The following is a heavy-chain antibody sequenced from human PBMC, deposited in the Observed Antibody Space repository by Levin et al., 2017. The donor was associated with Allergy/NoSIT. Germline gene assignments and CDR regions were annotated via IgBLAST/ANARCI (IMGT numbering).Heavy chain of an antibody. D-gene: IGHD5-12*01. Sequence: ASVKVSCKASGYTFTGYYMHWVRQAPGQGLEWMGWINPNSGGTNYAQKFQGRVTMTRDTSISTAYMELSRLRSDDTAVYYCARVAATIGGSYFDYWGQGTLVTVSS. CDR3: ARVAATIGGSYFDY. CDR1: GYTFTGYY. CDR2: INPNSGGT. J-gene: IGHJ4*02. V-gene: IGHV1-2*02.